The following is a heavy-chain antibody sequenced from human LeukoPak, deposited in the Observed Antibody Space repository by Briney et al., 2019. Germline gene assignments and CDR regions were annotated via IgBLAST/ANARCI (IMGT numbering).Heavy chain of an antibody. CDR3: ARVGGSPEAFDI. J-gene: IGHJ3*02. CDR2: INPSGGNT. D-gene: IGHD1-26*01. CDR1: GYTFTSYY. Sequence: ASVKVSCKASGYTFTSYYMHWVRQAPGQGLEWMGRINPSGGNTSYAQKFQGRVTMTRDTSTSTVYMELSSLRSEDTAVYYCARVGGSPEAFDIWGQGTMVTVSS. V-gene: IGHV1-46*01.